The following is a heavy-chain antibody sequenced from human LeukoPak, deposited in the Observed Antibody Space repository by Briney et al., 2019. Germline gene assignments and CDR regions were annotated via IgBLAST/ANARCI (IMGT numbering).Heavy chain of an antibody. CDR2: VWFDGTNK. V-gene: IGHV3-33*01. CDR1: GFTFSRHG. Sequence: GRSLRLSCAASGFTFSRHGMHWVRQAPGKGLEWVAHVWFDGTNKYYADSVKGRFTISRDNSKNTLNLQMNSLRAEDTAVYYCARDQSSVACDGGSYYTGPLDYWGQGTLVTVSS. D-gene: IGHD2-15*01. J-gene: IGHJ4*02. CDR3: ARDQSSVACDGGSYYTGPLDY.